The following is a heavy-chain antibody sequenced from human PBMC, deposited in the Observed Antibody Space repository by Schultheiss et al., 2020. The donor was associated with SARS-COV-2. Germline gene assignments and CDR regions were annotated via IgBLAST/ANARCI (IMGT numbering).Heavy chain of an antibody. D-gene: IGHD1-14*01. CDR3: ARLGSGLDY. CDR1: GFTFSSYS. Sequence: GGSLRLSCAASGFTFSSYSMNWVRQAPGKGLEWVSYISSSSSTIYYADSVKGRFTISRDNAKNSLYLQMNRLRAEDTAVYYCARLGSGLDYWGQGTLVTVSS. J-gene: IGHJ4*02. CDR2: ISSSSSTI. V-gene: IGHV3-48*01.